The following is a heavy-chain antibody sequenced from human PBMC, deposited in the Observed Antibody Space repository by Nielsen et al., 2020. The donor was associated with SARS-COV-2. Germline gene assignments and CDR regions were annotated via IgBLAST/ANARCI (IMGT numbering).Heavy chain of an antibody. V-gene: IGHV3-15*01. Sequence: GESLKIPCVASGITFRNAWMTWVRQAPGKGLGWVGRIKAKTVGETTVYAAPVQGRFTISRDDSEMTLYLQMDSLEIEDTGVYYCSTGGVSAVGTYYYYCGMDVWGQGTTVAVSS. D-gene: IGHD6-13*01. CDR3: STGGVSAVGTYYYYCGMDV. CDR2: IKAKTVGETT. J-gene: IGHJ6*02. CDR1: GITFRNAW.